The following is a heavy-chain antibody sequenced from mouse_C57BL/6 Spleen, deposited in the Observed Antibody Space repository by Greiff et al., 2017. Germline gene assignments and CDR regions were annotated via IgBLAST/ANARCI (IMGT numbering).Heavy chain of an antibody. CDR1: GFTFSNYW. CDR2: IRLKSDNYAT. J-gene: IGHJ2*01. V-gene: IGHV6-3*01. Sequence: EVQLVESGGGLVQPGGSMKLSCVASGFTFSNYWMNWVRQSPEKGLEWVAQIRLKSDNYATHYAESVKGRFTISRDDSKSSVYLQMNNLRAEDTGIYYCTRGYEWDFDYWGQGTTLTVSS. CDR3: TRGYEWDFDY. D-gene: IGHD2-2*01.